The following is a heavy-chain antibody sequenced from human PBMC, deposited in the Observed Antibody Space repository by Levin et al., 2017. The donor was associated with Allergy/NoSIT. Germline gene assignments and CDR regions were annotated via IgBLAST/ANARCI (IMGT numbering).Heavy chain of an antibody. D-gene: IGHD6-19*01. CDR2: IKYTGTT. V-gene: IGHV4-59*01. J-gene: IGHJ4*02. Sequence: PSETLSLTCTVSGGSIINYYWTWIRQPPGKGLEWIGYIKYTGTTNYNPSLNGRVTISVDISKNQSSLRLTSVSAADTAVYYCARLTDISGWPFAWWVQGSLVTVAS. CDR3: ARLTDISGWPFAW. CDR1: GGSIINYY.